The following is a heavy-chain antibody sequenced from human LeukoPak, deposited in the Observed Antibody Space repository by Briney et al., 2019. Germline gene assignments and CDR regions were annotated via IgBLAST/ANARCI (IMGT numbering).Heavy chain of an antibody. CDR3: ARVEWELRAPSAFDI. Sequence: PSETLSLTCAVYGGSFSSYYWSWIRQPPGKGLEWIGYIYYSGSTNYNPSLKSRVTISVDTSKNQFSLKLSSVTAADTAVYYCARVEWELRAPSAFDIWGQGTMVTVSS. J-gene: IGHJ3*02. CDR2: IYYSGST. V-gene: IGHV4-59*01. CDR1: GGSFSSYY. D-gene: IGHD1-26*01.